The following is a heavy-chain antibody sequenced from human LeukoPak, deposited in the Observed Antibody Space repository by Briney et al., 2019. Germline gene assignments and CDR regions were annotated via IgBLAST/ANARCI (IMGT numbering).Heavy chain of an antibody. D-gene: IGHD2-2*02. CDR2: INHSGST. J-gene: IGHJ5*02. CDR3: ARGRKRCSSTSCYRRNWFDP. V-gene: IGHV4-34*01. CDR1: GGSFCGYY. Sequence: RTSETLSLTCAVYGGSFCGYYWSWIRQPPGKGLEWMGEINHSGSTNYNPSLKSRVTISVGTSKNQFSLKLSSVTAADTAVYYGARGRKRCSSTSCYRRNWFDPWGEGTLVTVSS.